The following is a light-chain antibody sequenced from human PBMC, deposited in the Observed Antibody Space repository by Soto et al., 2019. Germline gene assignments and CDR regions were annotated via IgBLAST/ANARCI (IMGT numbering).Light chain of an antibody. CDR3: QQYNNWPPFT. J-gene: IGKJ3*01. V-gene: IGKV3D-15*01. Sequence: EVVLTQSPATLSLSPGERATLSCRASQTVGGHFAWYQQKPGQAPRLLISETSNRATGIPGRFSGSGSGTEFTLTISSLQSEDFAVYYCQQYNNWPPFTFGPGTKVDIK. CDR2: ETS. CDR1: QTVGGH.